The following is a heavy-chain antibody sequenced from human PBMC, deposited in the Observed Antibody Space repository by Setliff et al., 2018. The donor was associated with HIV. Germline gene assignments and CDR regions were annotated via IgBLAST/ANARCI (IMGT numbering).Heavy chain of an antibody. CDR2: ISGNNGNR. D-gene: IGHD3-16*01. Sequence: ASVKVSCKASGYTFSSYGFSWVRQAPGQGLEWKGWISGNNGNRNYAQRLQGRVTMTTDTSTSTAYMELRSLRSDDTAVYYCAREGLLGIWGQGTMVTVSS. CDR3: AREGLLGI. CDR1: GYTFSSYG. J-gene: IGHJ3*02. V-gene: IGHV1-18*01.